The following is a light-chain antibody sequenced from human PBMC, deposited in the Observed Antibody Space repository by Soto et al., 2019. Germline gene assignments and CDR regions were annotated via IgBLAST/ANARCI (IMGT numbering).Light chain of an antibody. CDR1: EIVPSGF. Sequence: EIVLTQSPGTLSLSPGERATLSCRASEIVPSGFLAWYQQKPGQAPRLLIYNTFSRATAIPDRFSGSKSGTDFTLTISRLEPGDFAVYYCQQYGSSPWTFGQGTKVDIK. J-gene: IGKJ1*01. CDR2: NTF. CDR3: QQYGSSPWT. V-gene: IGKV3-20*01.